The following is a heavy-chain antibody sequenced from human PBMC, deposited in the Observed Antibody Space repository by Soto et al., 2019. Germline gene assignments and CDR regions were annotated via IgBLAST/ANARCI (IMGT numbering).Heavy chain of an antibody. V-gene: IGHV3-11*01. Sequence: LSLTCTVSGGSISSGATSWSWIRQAPGRGLEWISLISSSGRTVYYADSVKGRFTVSRDNAKNSQFLQIDSLRVEDSAVYYCARDRLRGWDRAFDYWGQGTPVTVSS. CDR2: ISSSGRTV. J-gene: IGHJ4*02. D-gene: IGHD1-26*01. CDR1: GGSISSGATS. CDR3: ARDRLRGWDRAFDY.